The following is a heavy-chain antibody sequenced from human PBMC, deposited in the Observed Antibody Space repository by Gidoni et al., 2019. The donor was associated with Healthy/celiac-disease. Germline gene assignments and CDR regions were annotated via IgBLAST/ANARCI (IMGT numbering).Heavy chain of an antibody. CDR2: ISWNSGSI. V-gene: IGHV3-9*01. D-gene: IGHD3-22*01. J-gene: IGHJ4*02. Sequence: EVQLVESGGGLVQTGRSLRLSCAASGFTFDAYAMHWVRQAPGKGLEWVSGISWNSGSIGYADSVKGRFTISRDNAKNSLYLQMNSLRAEDTALYYCAKDSYYDSSGPFDYWGQGTLVTVSS. CDR3: AKDSYYDSSGPFDY. CDR1: GFTFDAYA.